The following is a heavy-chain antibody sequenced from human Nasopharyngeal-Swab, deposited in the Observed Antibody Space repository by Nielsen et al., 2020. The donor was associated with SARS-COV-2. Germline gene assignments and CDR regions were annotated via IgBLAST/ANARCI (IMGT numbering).Heavy chain of an antibody. V-gene: IGHV1-8*01. CDR2: MNPNSGNT. Sequence: ASVKVSCKASGYTFTSYDINWVRQATGQGLEWMGWMNPNSGNTGYAQKLQGRVTMTRNTSISTAYMELSSLRSEDTAVYCCARGRGGWFGELFDYWGQGTLVTVSS. CDR3: ARGRGGWFGELFDY. J-gene: IGHJ4*02. CDR1: GYTFTSYD. D-gene: IGHD3-10*01.